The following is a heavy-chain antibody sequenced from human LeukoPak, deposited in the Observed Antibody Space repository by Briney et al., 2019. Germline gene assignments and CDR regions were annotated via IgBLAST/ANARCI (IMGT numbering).Heavy chain of an antibody. J-gene: IGHJ5*02. Sequence: GGSLRLSCAASGFTFSSYAMSWVRQAPGKGLEWVSAISGGGGSTYYADSVKGRFTISRDNSKNTLYLQMNSLRAEDTAVYYCAKGHRVAGANNWFDPWGQGTLVTVSS. CDR2: ISGGGGST. CDR3: AKGHRVAGANNWFDP. V-gene: IGHV3-23*01. CDR1: GFTFSSYA. D-gene: IGHD6-19*01.